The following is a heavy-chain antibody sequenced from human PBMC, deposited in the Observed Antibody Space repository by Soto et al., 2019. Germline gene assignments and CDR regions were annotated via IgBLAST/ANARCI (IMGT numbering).Heavy chain of an antibody. CDR3: AHTELGTKLDY. V-gene: IGHV2-5*02. CDR1: GFSLSTSGVG. CDR2: IYWDDDR. Sequence: QITLKESGPPLVKPTQTLTLTCTFSGFSLSTSGVGVGWIRQPPGKALEWLALIYWDDDRRYSPSLKSRLTITKDTSKNQVVLTMTNMDPVDTATYYCAHTELGTKLDYWGQGTLVTVSS. J-gene: IGHJ4*02. D-gene: IGHD7-27*01.